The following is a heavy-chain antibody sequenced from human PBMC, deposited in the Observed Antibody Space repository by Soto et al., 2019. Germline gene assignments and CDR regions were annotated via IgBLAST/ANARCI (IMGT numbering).Heavy chain of an antibody. J-gene: IGHJ6*02. D-gene: IGHD3-10*01. CDR3: AKDFKVSGGHYGSLNYYYGMDV. V-gene: IGHV3-30*18. Sequence: RLSCAASGFTFCAFGIHWVRQAPGKGLEWVAIISYDGILKYYADSVKGRFTVSRHTSKGALYLQMNSLRPEDTAVYYCAKDFKVSGGHYGSLNYYYGMDVWGQGTTVTVSS. CDR2: ISYDGILK. CDR1: GFTFCAFG.